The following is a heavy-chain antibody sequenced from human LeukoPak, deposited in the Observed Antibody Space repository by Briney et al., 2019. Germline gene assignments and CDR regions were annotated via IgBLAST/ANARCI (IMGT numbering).Heavy chain of an antibody. CDR1: GGSISSGDYY. Sequence: PSETLSLTCTVSGGSISSGDYYWSWIRQPPGKGLEWIGYIYYSGSTYYNPSLKSRVTISVDTSKNQFSLKLSSVTAADTAVYYCARSSKSYGLVLGAFDIWGQGTMVTVSS. V-gene: IGHV4-30-4*01. CDR3: ARSSKSYGLVLGAFDI. D-gene: IGHD5-18*01. J-gene: IGHJ3*02. CDR2: IYYSGST.